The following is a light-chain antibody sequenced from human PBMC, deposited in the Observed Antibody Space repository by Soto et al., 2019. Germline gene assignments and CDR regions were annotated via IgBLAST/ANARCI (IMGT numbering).Light chain of an antibody. V-gene: IGKV3-20*01. J-gene: IGKJ5*01. Sequence: EIVLTQSPGTLSLSPGERATLSCRASQSVSSSYLAWYQQKPGQAPRLLIYDASSRATGIPARFSGSGSGTDFTLTVTSLEPEDFAVYYCQHYGNSLSITFGQGTRLEI. CDR2: DAS. CDR3: QHYGNSLSIT. CDR1: QSVSSSY.